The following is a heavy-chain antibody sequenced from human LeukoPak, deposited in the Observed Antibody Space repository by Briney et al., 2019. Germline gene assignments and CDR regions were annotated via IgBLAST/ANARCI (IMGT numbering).Heavy chain of an antibody. CDR2: IYYSGST. CDR1: GGSISSYY. D-gene: IGHD3-3*01. CDR3: ARGVLEWLLDY. V-gene: IGHV4-59*01. Sequence: SETLSLTCTVSGGSISSYYWSWIRQPPGKGLEWIGYIYYSGSTNYNPSLKSRVTISVDTSKNQFSLKLSSVTAADTAVYYRARGVLEWLLDYWGQGTLVTVSS. J-gene: IGHJ4*02.